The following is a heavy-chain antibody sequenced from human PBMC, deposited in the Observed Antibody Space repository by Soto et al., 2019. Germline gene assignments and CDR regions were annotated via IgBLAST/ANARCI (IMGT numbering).Heavy chain of an antibody. Sequence: PGGTLRLSCAASGFTFSSYAMSWVRQAPGKGLEWVSAISGSGGSTYYADSVKGRFTISRDNSKNTLYLQMNSLRAEDTAVYYCANIYAGTKPEYFQHWGQGTLVTVSS. CDR3: ANIYAGTKPEYFQH. CDR1: GFTFSSYA. CDR2: ISGSGGST. V-gene: IGHV3-23*01. D-gene: IGHD1-1*01. J-gene: IGHJ1*01.